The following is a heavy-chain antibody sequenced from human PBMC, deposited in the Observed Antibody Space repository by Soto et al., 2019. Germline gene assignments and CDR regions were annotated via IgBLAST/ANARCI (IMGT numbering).Heavy chain of an antibody. CDR1: GGTFNFYS. D-gene: IGHD3-16*02. Sequence: QVQLVQSGAEVKRPGSSVKVSCKASGGTFNFYSINWVRQAPGLGLEWMGRVNPIVSMSNYAQKFQGRVTMTANKSTSTAYMKISSRRSVDTAIYYCASSYRSAYRAFAYWGQGALVTVSS. J-gene: IGHJ4*02. CDR3: ASSYRSAYRAFAY. V-gene: IGHV1-69*02. CDR2: VNPIVSMS.